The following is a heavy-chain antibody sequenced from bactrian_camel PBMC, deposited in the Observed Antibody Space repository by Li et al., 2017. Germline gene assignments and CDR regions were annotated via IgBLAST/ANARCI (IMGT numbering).Heavy chain of an antibody. V-gene: IGHV3S61*01. CDR3: AAWCTGTAGYTLLDAKKYRY. Sequence: HVQLVESGGGLVQPGGSLRLSCAASGYKFDYRRVSWFRRAPGKEPEGVAVIAGSGSPGYADSVKGRFTIDQDVAKKTLYLQLDNLEPEDTGMYYCAAWCTGTAGYTLLDAKKYRYWGQGTQVTVS. J-gene: IGHJ4*01. CDR1: GYKFDYRR. D-gene: IGHD3*01. CDR2: IAGSGSP.